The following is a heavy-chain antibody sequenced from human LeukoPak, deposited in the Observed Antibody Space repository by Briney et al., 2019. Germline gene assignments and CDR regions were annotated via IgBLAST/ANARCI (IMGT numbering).Heavy chain of an antibody. V-gene: IGHV1-2*06. Sequence: EASVKVSCEASGYTFTDYYIHWVRQAPGQGLEWMGRINPNSGGTNYAQKFQGRVTMTRDTSISTAYMELRSLRSDDTAVYYCARGDPTVAGDFDIWGQGTMVTVSS. D-gene: IGHD6-19*01. CDR2: INPNSGGT. CDR3: ARGDPTVAGDFDI. J-gene: IGHJ3*02. CDR1: GYTFTDYY.